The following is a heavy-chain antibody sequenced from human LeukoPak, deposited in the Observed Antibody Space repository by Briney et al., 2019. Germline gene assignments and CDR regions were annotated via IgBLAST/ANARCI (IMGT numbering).Heavy chain of an antibody. J-gene: IGHJ4*02. V-gene: IGHV3-30-3*01. D-gene: IGHD4-17*01. Sequence: GGSLRLSCAASGFTFSSYAMSWVRQAPGKGLEWVAVISYDGSNKYYADSVKGRFTISRDNSKNTLYLQMNSLRAEDTAVYYCARLREGGPFDYWGQGTLVTVSS. CDR1: GFTFSSYA. CDR3: ARLREGGPFDY. CDR2: ISYDGSNK.